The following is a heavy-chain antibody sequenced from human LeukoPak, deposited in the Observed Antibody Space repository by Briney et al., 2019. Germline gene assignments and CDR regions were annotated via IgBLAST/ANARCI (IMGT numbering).Heavy chain of an antibody. Sequence: GGSLRLSCAASGFTFSSYGMSWVRQAPGKGLEWVSSISGSGGRTYYADSVKGRFTISRDNRKNTLYLQMNSLRADDTAVYYCAKFSSGWYVMAYFDYWGQGTLVTVSS. J-gene: IGHJ4*02. CDR2: ISGSGGRT. CDR3: AKFSSGWYVMAYFDY. D-gene: IGHD6-19*01. CDR1: GFTFSSYG. V-gene: IGHV3-23*01.